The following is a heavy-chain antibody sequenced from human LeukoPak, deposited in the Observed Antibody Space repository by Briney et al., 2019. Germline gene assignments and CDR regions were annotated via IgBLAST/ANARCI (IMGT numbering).Heavy chain of an antibody. Sequence: GGSVKVSCKASGGTFSSYAISWVRQAPGQGLEWMGGFIPIFGTANYAQKFQGRVTITADKSTSTAYMELSSLRSEDTAVSYCARARGDTAMDYYFDYWGQGTLVTVSS. J-gene: IGHJ4*02. CDR3: ARARGDTAMDYYFDY. V-gene: IGHV1-69*06. CDR2: FIPIFGTA. CDR1: GGTFSSYA. D-gene: IGHD5-18*01.